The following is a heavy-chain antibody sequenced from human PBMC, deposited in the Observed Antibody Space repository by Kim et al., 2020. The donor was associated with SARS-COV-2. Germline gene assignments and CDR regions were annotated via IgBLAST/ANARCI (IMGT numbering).Heavy chain of an antibody. Sequence: VKGRFTISRDNSKTTLYLQMTSLRAEDTAVYYCARDLFGVVVPAAHALDVWGKGTTVTVSS. D-gene: IGHD2-2*01. J-gene: IGHJ6*04. V-gene: IGHV3-66*01. CDR3: ARDLFGVVVPAAHALDV.